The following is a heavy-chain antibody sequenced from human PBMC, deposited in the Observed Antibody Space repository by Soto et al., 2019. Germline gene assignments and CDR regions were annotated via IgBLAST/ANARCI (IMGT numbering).Heavy chain of an antibody. D-gene: IGHD2-15*01. CDR2: IYWDDDK. CDR1: GFSLSTSGVG. Sequence: QITLKESGPTLVKPTQTLTLTCTFSGFSLSTSGVGVGWIRQPPGKALEWLALIYWDDDKRYSASLKSRLTTPKXTXXXQXXLTMTNMDPVDTATYYCAHRPSYCSGGSCYSGFDYWGQGTLVTVSS. CDR3: AHRPSYCSGGSCYSGFDY. J-gene: IGHJ4*02. V-gene: IGHV2-5*02.